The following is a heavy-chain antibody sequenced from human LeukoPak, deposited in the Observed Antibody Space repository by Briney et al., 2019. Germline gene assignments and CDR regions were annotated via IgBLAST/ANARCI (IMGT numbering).Heavy chain of an antibody. V-gene: IGHV4-61*02. Sequence: KASQTLSLTCTVSGGSISSGSYYWSWIRQPAGKGLEWIGRIYTSGSTNYNPSLKSRATISVDTSKNQFSLKLSSVTAADTAVYYCARDLHSYGSGTLGYWGQGTLVTVSS. J-gene: IGHJ4*02. CDR2: IYTSGST. CDR3: ARDLHSYGSGTLGY. CDR1: GGSISSGSYY. D-gene: IGHD3-10*01.